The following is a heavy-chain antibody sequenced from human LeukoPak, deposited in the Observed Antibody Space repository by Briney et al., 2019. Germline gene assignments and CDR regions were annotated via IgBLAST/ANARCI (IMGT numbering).Heavy chain of an antibody. J-gene: IGHJ4*02. D-gene: IGHD6-19*01. V-gene: IGHV1-69*13. CDR2: IIPIFGTA. CDR3: ARDRTYSSGWYYFDY. Sequence: ASVKVSCKASGGTFSSCAISWVRQAPGQGLEWMGGIIPIFGTANYAQKFQGRVTITADESTSTAYMELSSLRSEDTAVYYCARDRTYSSGWYYFDYWGQGTLVTVSS. CDR1: GGTFSSCA.